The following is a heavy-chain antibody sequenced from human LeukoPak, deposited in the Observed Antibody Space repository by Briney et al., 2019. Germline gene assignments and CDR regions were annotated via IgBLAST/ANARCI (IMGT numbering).Heavy chain of an antibody. D-gene: IGHD6-13*01. Sequence: GGSLRLSCTASEFTFTNYGMHWVRQAPGKGLEWVAVISNDGTEKYYADSVKGRFTISRDNSENTLYLQLNSLRPDDTAVYYCARERGSSWSEAFDIWGQGTMVTVSS. J-gene: IGHJ3*02. CDR3: ARERGSSWSEAFDI. V-gene: IGHV3-30-3*01. CDR1: EFTFTNYG. CDR2: ISNDGTEK.